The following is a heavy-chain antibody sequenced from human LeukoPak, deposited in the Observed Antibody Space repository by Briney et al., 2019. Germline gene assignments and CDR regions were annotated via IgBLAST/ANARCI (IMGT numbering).Heavy chain of an antibody. CDR3: AKLSGVLVPAAPPGGGDY. D-gene: IGHD2-2*01. J-gene: IGHJ4*02. Sequence: PGGSLRLSCAASGFTFSSYGMHWVRQAPGKGLEWVAFIRYDGSNKYYADSVKGRFTISRDNSKNTLYLQMNSLRAEDTAVYYCAKLSGVLVPAAPPGGGDYWGQGTLVTVSS. V-gene: IGHV3-30*02. CDR1: GFTFSSYG. CDR2: IRYDGSNK.